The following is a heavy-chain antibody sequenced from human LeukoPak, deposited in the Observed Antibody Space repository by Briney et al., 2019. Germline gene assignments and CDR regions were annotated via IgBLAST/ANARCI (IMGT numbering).Heavy chain of an antibody. J-gene: IGHJ4*02. CDR3: ARDLLEWYFDY. D-gene: IGHD3-3*01. Sequence: PGGSLRLSCAASGLTVSSTHMSWVRQTPGKGLEWVSVIYSGGSTYYADSVKGRFTISRDNSKNTLYLQMNSLRAEDTAVYYCARDLLEWYFDYWGQGTLATVSS. CDR1: GLTVSSTH. V-gene: IGHV3-66*01. CDR2: IYSGGST.